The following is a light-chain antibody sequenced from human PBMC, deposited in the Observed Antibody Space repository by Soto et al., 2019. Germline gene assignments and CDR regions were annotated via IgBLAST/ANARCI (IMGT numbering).Light chain of an antibody. J-gene: IGLJ2*01. CDR2: DVT. V-gene: IGLV2-14*01. CDR1: RSDVGGYNF. Sequence: QYVLTQPASVSGSPGQSITISCTGTRSDVGGYNFVSWYQQHPGKVPKLLIYDVTHRPSGVSNRFSASKSANTASLTISGLQAEDEADYYCSSYTSTNTLVFGGGTKLTVL. CDR3: SSYTSTNTLV.